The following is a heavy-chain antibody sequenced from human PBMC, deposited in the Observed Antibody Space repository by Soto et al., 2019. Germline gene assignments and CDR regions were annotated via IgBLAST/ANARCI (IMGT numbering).Heavy chain of an antibody. D-gene: IGHD6-13*01. J-gene: IGHJ4*02. CDR2: IYYSGST. V-gene: IGHV4-59*01. CDR3: ARDTAAAGPSGYFDY. CDR1: GGSISSYY. Sequence: PSETLSLTCTVSGGSISSYYWSWIRQPPGKGLEWIGYIYYSGSTNYNPSLKSRVTISVDTSKNQFSLKLSSVTAADTAVYYCARDTAAAGPSGYFDYWGQGTLVTVSS.